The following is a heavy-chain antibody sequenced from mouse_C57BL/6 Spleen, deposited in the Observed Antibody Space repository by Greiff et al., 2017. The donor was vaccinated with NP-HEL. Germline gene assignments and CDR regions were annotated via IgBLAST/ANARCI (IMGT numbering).Heavy chain of an antibody. CDR3: ARYDYGVYYAMDY. CDR2: IYPRSGNT. CDR1: GYTFTSYG. J-gene: IGHJ4*01. Sequence: QVQLKESGAELARPGASVKLSCKASGYTFTSYGISWVKQRTGQGLEWIGEIYPRSGNTYYNEKFKGKATLTADKSSSTAYMELRSLTSEDSAVYFCARYDYGVYYAMDYWGQGTSVTVSS. D-gene: IGHD2-4*01. V-gene: IGHV1-81*01.